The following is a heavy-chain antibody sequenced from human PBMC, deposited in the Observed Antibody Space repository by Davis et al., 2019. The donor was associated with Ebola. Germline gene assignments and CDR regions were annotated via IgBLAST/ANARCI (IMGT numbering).Heavy chain of an antibody. Sequence: SETLSLTCSVPGGSITSTTRYYWGWIRQPPGKGLEWIGEINHSGSTNYNPSLKSRVTISVDTSKNQFSLKLSSVTAADTAVYYCARGLYPWELDYWGQGTLVTVSS. D-gene: IGHD1-1*01. CDR2: INHSGST. CDR3: ARGLYPWELDY. V-gene: IGHV4-39*07. J-gene: IGHJ4*02. CDR1: GGSITSTTRYY.